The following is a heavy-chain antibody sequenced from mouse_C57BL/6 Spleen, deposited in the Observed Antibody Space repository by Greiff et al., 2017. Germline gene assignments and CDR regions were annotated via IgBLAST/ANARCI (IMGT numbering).Heavy chain of an antibody. CDR3: ARFCYGSSYYAMDY. V-gene: IGHV1-55*01. Sequence: QVHVKQPGAELVKPGASVKMSCKASGYTFTSYWITWVKQRPGQGLEWIGDIYPGSGSTNYNEKFKSKATLTVDTSSSTAYMQLSSLTSEDSAVYYCARFCYGSSYYAMDYWGQGTSVTVSS. CDR2: IYPGSGST. J-gene: IGHJ4*01. D-gene: IGHD1-1*01. CDR1: GYTFTSYW.